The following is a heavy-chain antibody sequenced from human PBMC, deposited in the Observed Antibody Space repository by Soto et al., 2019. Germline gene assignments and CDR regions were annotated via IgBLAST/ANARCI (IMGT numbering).Heavy chain of an antibody. CDR3: AREGDITAAFDY. J-gene: IGHJ4*02. CDR1: GLIFSNYA. CDR2: ISGSGGSP. V-gene: IGHV3-23*01. Sequence: GGSLRLSCVAPGLIFSNYAMSWVRQAPGKGLEWVSGISGSGGSPHYADSAKGRFTISRDNSKNTLFPQMNTLRAEDTAVYYCAREGDITAAFDYWGQGTLVTVSS. D-gene: IGHD6-13*01.